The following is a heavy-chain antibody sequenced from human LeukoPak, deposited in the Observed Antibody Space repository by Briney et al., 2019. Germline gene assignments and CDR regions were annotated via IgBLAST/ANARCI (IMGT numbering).Heavy chain of an antibody. CDR3: VGEYCSGGSCFFDY. CDR2: IYYSGTT. Sequence: SETLSLTCTVSGGSISSSSYYWGWIRQPPGKGLEWIGNIYYSGTTYSNPSLKSRVTISVNTSKNQFSLKPSPVTAADTAVYQCVGEYCSGGSCFFDYWGQGTLVTVSS. D-gene: IGHD2-15*01. J-gene: IGHJ4*02. CDR1: GGSISSSSYY. V-gene: IGHV4-39*01.